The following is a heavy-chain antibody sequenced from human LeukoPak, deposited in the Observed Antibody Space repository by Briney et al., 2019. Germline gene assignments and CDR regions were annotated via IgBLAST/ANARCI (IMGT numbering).Heavy chain of an antibody. J-gene: IGHJ3*02. Sequence: PSETLSLTCAVYGGSFSGYYWSWIRQPPGKGLEWIGEINHSGSTNYNPSLKSRVTISVDTSKNQFSLKLSSVTAADTAVYYCARGDQMTGTWSTGSSSDAFDIWGQGTRVTVSS. CDR1: GGSFSGYY. D-gene: IGHD1-7*01. CDR2: INHSGST. CDR3: ARGDQMTGTWSTGSSSDAFDI. V-gene: IGHV4-34*01.